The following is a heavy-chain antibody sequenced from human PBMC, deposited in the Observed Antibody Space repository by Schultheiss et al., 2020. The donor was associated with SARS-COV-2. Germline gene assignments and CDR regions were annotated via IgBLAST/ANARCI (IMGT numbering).Heavy chain of an antibody. J-gene: IGHJ4*02. D-gene: IGHD1-26*01. Sequence: GGSLRLSCAASGFTFSSYGMHWVRQAPGKGLEWVAVIWYDGSNKYYANSVKGRFTISRDNSKNTLYLQMNSLRAEDTAVYYCAKDVPDILGDDYFDYWGQGTLVTVSS. V-gene: IGHV3-33*06. CDR1: GFTFSSYG. CDR3: AKDVPDILGDDYFDY. CDR2: IWYDGSNK.